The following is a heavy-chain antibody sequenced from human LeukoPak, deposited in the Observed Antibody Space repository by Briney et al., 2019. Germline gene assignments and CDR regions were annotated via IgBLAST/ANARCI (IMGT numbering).Heavy chain of an antibody. Sequence: SETLSLTCAVYGGSFSGYYWSWIRQPQGKGLEWIGEINHSGSTNYNPSLKSRVTISVDTSKNQFSLELSSVTAADTAVYYCARRNLVPAAIPQSCRPFDIWAQGTMVTVSS. CDR3: ARRNLVPAAIPQSCRPFDI. D-gene: IGHD2-2*01. J-gene: IGHJ3*02. CDR1: GGSFSGYY. V-gene: IGHV4-34*01. CDR2: INHSGST.